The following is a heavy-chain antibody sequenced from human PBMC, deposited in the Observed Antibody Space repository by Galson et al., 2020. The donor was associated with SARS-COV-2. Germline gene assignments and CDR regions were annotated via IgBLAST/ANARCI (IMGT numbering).Heavy chain of an antibody. CDR3: ARRPIARDAFDI. Sequence: KGLEWMGIIYPGDSDTRYSPSFQGQVTISADKSISTAYLQWSSLKASDTAMYYCARRPIARDAFDIWGQGTMVTVSS. V-gene: IGHV5-51*01. J-gene: IGHJ3*02. CDR2: IYPGDSDT. D-gene: IGHD3-22*01.